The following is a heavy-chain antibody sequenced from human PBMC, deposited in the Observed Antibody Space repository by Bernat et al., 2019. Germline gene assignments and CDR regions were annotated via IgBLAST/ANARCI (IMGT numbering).Heavy chain of an antibody. CDR1: GFTFSSYA. V-gene: IGHV3-23*01. J-gene: IGHJ4*02. CDR2: ITGSGDST. D-gene: IGHD6-6*01. Sequence: EVQLLESGGGLVQPGGSLRLSCAASGFTFSSYAMNWVRQAPGKGLEWVSDITGSGDSTYYADSVKGRFIISRDNSKNTLSLQMNSLRAEDTAVYYCAKAGSSSSLRYVGYWGQGTLVAVSS. CDR3: AKAGSSSSLRYVGY.